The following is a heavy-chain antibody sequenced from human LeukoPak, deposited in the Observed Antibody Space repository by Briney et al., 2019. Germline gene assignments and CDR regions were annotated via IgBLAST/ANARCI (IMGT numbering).Heavy chain of an antibody. J-gene: IGHJ4*02. CDR2: IYHTGST. V-gene: IGHV4-59*02. D-gene: IGHD7-27*01. CDR3: ASRKLGNDY. Sequence: PSETLSLTCAISGGSVSDYYWSWIRQSPGKGLEWIGYIYHTGSTSYSPSLKSRVTISADTSQNQFSLKLSSVTAADTAVYYCASRKLGNDYWGQGTLVTVSS. CDR1: GGSVSDYY.